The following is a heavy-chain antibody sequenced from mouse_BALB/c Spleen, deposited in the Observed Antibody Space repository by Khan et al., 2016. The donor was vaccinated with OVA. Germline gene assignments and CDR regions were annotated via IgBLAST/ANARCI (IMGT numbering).Heavy chain of an antibody. CDR2: INPSTGYT. V-gene: IGHV1-7*01. CDR3: ARRVLRLDFDD. Sequence: VQLQQSGAELAKPGASVKMSCKASGYTFINYWILWVKQRPGQGLEWIGYINPSTGYTEYNQNFKDKATLTADKSSRTAYMQLSSLTSEDSAVYYCARRVLRLDFDDWGQGTTLTVSA. D-gene: IGHD1-1*01. J-gene: IGHJ2*01. CDR1: GYTFINYW.